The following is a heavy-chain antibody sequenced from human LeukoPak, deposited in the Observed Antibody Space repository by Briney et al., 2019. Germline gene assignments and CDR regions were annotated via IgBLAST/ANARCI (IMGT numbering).Heavy chain of an antibody. CDR2: IRYYGNNK. CDR1: GFTFSSTG. V-gene: IGHV3-30*02. CDR3: ARTYNPDY. Sequence: PGGSLRLSCTASGFTFSSTGMHWVRQAPGKGLEWVSYIRYYGNNKYYGDSVKGRLTVSRDNSKNTLYLQMNSLRVEDTAVYYCARTYNPDYWGQGTLVTVSS. D-gene: IGHD1-14*01. J-gene: IGHJ4*02.